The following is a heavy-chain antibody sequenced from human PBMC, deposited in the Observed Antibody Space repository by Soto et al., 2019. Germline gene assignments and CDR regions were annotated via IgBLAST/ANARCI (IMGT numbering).Heavy chain of an antibody. V-gene: IGHV3-7*03. D-gene: IGHD3-3*01. CDR2: IKQDGSEK. Sequence: GSLRLSCAASGFTFSSYWMSWVRQAPGKGLEWVANIKQDGSEKYYVDSVKGRFTISRDNAKNSLYLQMNSLRAEDTAVYYCASFGRAYYFDYWGQGTLVTVSS. CDR1: GFTFSSYW. CDR3: ASFGRAYYFDY. J-gene: IGHJ4*02.